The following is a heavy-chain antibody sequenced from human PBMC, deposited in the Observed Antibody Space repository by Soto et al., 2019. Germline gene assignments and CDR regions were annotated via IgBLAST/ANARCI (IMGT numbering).Heavy chain of an antibody. CDR1: GFSFSDHY. D-gene: IGHD3-3*01. Sequence: GGSLRLSCAASGFSFSDHYMDWVRQAPGKGLEWVARIRNKTNRYTTEYAASVKGRFPISRYDSKNSLVLQMNSLQTEDTAVYYCCRVGDYNFWSGPDYWGQGTLVTVSS. J-gene: IGHJ4*02. CDR2: IRNKTNRYTT. V-gene: IGHV3-72*01. CDR3: CRVGDYNFWSGPDY.